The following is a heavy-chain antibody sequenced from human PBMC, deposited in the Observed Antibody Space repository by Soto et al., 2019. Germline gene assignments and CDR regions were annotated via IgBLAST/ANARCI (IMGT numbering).Heavy chain of an antibody. J-gene: IGHJ5*02. CDR1: GYTFTSYA. CDR2: INAGNGNT. D-gene: IGHD3-10*01. CDR3: ARAIGLVVRGVIITNWFDP. V-gene: IGHV1-3*01. Sequence: ASVKVSCKASGYTFTSYAMHWVRQAPGQRLEWMGWINAGNGNTKYSQKFQGRVTITRDTSASTAYMELSSLRSEDTAVYYCARAIGLVVRGVIITNWFDPWGQGTLVTVSS.